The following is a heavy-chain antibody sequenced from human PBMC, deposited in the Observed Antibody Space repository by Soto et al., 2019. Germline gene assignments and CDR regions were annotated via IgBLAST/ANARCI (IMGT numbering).Heavy chain of an antibody. D-gene: IGHD2-21*02. CDR1: GFTFSAYA. J-gene: IGHJ4*02. CDR3: AKDVISGDGFWLMDH. CDR2: IYGNGAGI. Sequence: GGSLRLSCAASGFTFSAYAMTWVRQAPGKGLESVSGIYGNGAGIQYADSVRGRFTISRDNSKNTLYLQMNSLRAEDAAVYYCAKDVISGDGFWLMDHWGQGTLVTVSS. V-gene: IGHV3-23*01.